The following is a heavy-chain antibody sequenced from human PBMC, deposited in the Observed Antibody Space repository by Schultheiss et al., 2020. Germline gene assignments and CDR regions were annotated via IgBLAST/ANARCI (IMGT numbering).Heavy chain of an antibody. V-gene: IGHV4-59*08. J-gene: IGHJ5*02. CDR3: ASGGGPNWFDP. CDR2: IYYSGST. D-gene: IGHD3-16*01. CDR1: DGSMIRYY. Sequence: SETLSLTCSVSDGSMIRYYWSWIRQPPGKGLEWIGYIYYSGSTNYNPSLKSRVTISVDTSKNQFSLKLSSVTAADTAVYYCASGGGPNWFDPWGQGTLVTVSS.